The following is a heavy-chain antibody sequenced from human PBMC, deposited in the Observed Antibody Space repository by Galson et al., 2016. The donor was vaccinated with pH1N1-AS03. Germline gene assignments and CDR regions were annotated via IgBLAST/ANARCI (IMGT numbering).Heavy chain of an antibody. CDR2: ISWDGADT. D-gene: IGHD3-16*01. Sequence: SLRLSCAASGFIFDDYSMVWVCQAPGKGLEWLCLISWDGADTYYEDSVEGRFTISRDNSQNSLYLHMNSVTPEDAAFYYCAKYRERADTWGGSLDSWGQGTLVTVSS. J-gene: IGHJ4*02. CDR1: GFIFDDYS. CDR3: AKYRERADTWGGSLDS. V-gene: IGHV3-43*01.